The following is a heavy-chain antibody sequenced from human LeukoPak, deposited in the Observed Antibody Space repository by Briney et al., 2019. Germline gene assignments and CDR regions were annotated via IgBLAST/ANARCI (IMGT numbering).Heavy chain of an antibody. D-gene: IGHD2-15*01. J-gene: IGHJ3*02. Sequence: GGSLRLSCAASGFTFSSYWMSWVRQAPGKGLEWVANINQDGGEKYYVDSVKGRFTISRDNAKNTLYLQRNSLRAEDTAVYYCARDPLVVVAATGSYDIWGQGTMVTVSS. V-gene: IGHV3-7*01. CDR3: ARDPLVVVAATGSYDI. CDR1: GFTFSSYW. CDR2: INQDGGEK.